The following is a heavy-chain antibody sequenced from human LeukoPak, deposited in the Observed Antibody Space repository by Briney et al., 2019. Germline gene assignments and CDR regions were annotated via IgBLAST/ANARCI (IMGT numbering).Heavy chain of an antibody. CDR1: GFTFSSYA. CDR3: ATLKQWLHDLGFDY. V-gene: IGHV3-23*01. J-gene: IGHJ4*02. Sequence: GGSLRLSCAASGFTFSSYAMSWVRQAPGKGLEWVSAISGSGGDAYYADSGKGRFTISRDNSKNTLYLQMNSLRAEDTAIYFCATLKQWLHDLGFDYWGQGTLATVSS. CDR2: ISGSGGDA. D-gene: IGHD6-19*01.